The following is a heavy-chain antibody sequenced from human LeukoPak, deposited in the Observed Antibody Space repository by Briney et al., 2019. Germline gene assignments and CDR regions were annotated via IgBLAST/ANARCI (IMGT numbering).Heavy chain of an antibody. CDR1: GGSISSSSYY. CDR2: IHYSGST. J-gene: IGHJ4*02. V-gene: IGHV4-39*01. CDR3: ARYPRYYYDSSGYYYLVGTIDY. D-gene: IGHD3-22*01. Sequence: SETLSLTCTVSGGSISSSSYYWGWIRQPPGKGLEWIGSIHYSGSTYYNPSLKSRVTISVDTSKNQFSLKLSSVTAADTAVYYCARYPRYYYDSSGYYYLVGTIDYWGQGTLVTVSS.